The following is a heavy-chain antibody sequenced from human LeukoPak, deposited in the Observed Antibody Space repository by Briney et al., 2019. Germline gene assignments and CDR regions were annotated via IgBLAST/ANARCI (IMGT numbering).Heavy chain of an antibody. J-gene: IGHJ4*02. CDR1: GFTFSSYS. V-gene: IGHV3-48*01. CDR2: ISSSSSTI. Sequence: QPGGSLRLSCAASGFTFSSYSMNWVRQAPGKGLEWASYISSSSSTIYYADSLKGRFTISRDNAKNSLYLQMNSLRAEDTAVYYCAREHSSSWIANDPYRNDYWGQGTLVTVSS. D-gene: IGHD6-13*01. CDR3: AREHSSSWIANDPYRNDY.